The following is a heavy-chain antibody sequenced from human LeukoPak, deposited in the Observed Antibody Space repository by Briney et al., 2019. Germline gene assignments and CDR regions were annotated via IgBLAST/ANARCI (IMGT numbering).Heavy chain of an antibody. CDR2: IYHSGNT. D-gene: IGHD6-13*01. V-gene: IGHV4-31*03. Sequence: SQTLSLTSTVSGGCITSDNYFWSWIRHLPGKGLEWIGYIYHSGNTYYNTCLKSRVIMSVDACENQFSLKLCSVTAADTGVYYCAREVIAATVTDAFDIWGPGTLVTVSS. CDR3: AREVIAATVTDAFDI. J-gene: IGHJ3*02. CDR1: GGCITSDNYF.